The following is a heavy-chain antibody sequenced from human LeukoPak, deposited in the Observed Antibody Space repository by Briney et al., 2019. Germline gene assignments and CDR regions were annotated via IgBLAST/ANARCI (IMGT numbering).Heavy chain of an antibody. CDR3: ARGGAGLPFDY. CDR1: GFTFSSYS. V-gene: IGHV3-21*01. J-gene: IGHJ4*02. CDR2: ISSSSSYI. Sequence: GGSLRLSCVASGFTFSSYSMNWVRQAPGKGLEWVSSISSSSSYIYYADSVKGRFTISRDNAKNSLYLQMNSLRAEDMAVYYCARGGAGLPFDYWGQGTLVTVSS. D-gene: IGHD1-26*01.